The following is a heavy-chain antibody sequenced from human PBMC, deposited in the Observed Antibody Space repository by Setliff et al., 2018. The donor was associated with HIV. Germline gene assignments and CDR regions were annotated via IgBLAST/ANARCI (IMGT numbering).Heavy chain of an antibody. Sequence: SETLSLTCSVSGGSISDSHWSWIRQPAGKGLEWLGRFYTNGNTYYNPSLRSRVTVSVDTSKNRFTLKMTYMTAADTAVYYCANDRYTGSYYPDFWGRGIPVTVSS. D-gene: IGHD1-26*01. CDR1: GGSISDSH. V-gene: IGHV4-4*07. CDR2: FYTNGNT. J-gene: IGHJ4*01. CDR3: ANDRYTGSYYPDF.